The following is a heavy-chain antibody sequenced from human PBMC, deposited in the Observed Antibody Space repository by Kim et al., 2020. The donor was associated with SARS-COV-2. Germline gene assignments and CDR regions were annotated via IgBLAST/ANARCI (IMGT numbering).Heavy chain of an antibody. CDR1: GGTFSSYA. V-gene: IGHV1-69*13. CDR2: IIPIFGTA. CDR3: ARADGGSRGIRGNAFDI. D-gene: IGHD2-2*01. Sequence: SVKVSCKASGGTFSSYAISWVRQAPGQGLEWMGGIIPIFGTANYAQKFQGRVTITADESTSTAYMELSSLRSEDTAVYYCARADGGSRGIRGNAFDIWGQGTMVTVSS. J-gene: IGHJ3*02.